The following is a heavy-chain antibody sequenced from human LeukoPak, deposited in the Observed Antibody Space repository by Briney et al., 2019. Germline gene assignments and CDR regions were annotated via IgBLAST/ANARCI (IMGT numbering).Heavy chain of an antibody. CDR2: IHTSWTT. CDR1: GGSMSSYY. Sequence: SETLSLTCTVSGGSMSSYYWGFIRQPAGKGLEWIGRIHTSWTTYYNPSLKSRVTMSVDTSRNQFSLRLTSVTAADTAVYYCARGDYYDGGGRNWFDPWGQGTLVTVSS. D-gene: IGHD3-16*01. CDR3: ARGDYYDGGGRNWFDP. J-gene: IGHJ5*02. V-gene: IGHV4-4*07.